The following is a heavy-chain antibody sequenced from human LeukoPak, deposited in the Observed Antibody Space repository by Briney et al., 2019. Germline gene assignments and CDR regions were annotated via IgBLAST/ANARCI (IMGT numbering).Heavy chain of an antibody. D-gene: IGHD3-10*01. CDR1: GHTFTDYY. J-gene: IGHJ3*02. Sequence: ASVKVCCKASGHTFTDYYMHWVRQAPGQGLEWMGWINPNSGGTNHAQKFQGRVTMTRDTSITTVYMELSRLRSDDTAVYYCERVFRFGETFDAFDIWGQGTMVTVSS. CDR3: ERVFRFGETFDAFDI. V-gene: IGHV1-2*02. CDR2: INPNSGGT.